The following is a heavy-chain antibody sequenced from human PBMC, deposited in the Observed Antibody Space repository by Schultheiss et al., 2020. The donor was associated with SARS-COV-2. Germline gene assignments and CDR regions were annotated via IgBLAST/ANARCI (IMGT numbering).Heavy chain of an antibody. J-gene: IGHJ6*02. CDR2: ISSSGSTI. V-gene: IGHV3-11*01. CDR3: ARHSMWRITGGMDV. Sequence: GESLKISCAASGFTFSDYYMSWIRQAPGKGLEWVSYISSSGSTIYYADSVKGRFTISRDNAKNSLYLQMNSLRAEDTAVYYCARHSMWRITGGMDVWGQGTTVTVSS. D-gene: IGHD3-3*01. CDR1: GFTFSDYY.